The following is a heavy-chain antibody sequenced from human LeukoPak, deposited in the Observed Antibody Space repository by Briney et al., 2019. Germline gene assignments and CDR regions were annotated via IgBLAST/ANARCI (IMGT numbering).Heavy chain of an antibody. CDR2: ISYDRSNK. CDR3: ARERHNQVAGAPRIYYYYGMDV. CDR1: GFTFSSYA. D-gene: IGHD6-19*01. V-gene: IGHV3-30-3*01. Sequence: GGSLRLSCAASGFTFSSYAMHWVRQAPGKGLEWVAVISYDRSNKYYADSVKGRFTISRDNSKNTLYLQMNSLRAEDTAVYYCARERHNQVAGAPRIYYYYGMDVWGQGTTVTVSS. J-gene: IGHJ6*02.